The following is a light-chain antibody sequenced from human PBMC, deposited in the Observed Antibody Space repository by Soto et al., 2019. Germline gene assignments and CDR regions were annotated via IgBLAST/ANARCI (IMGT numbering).Light chain of an antibody. CDR1: SSDVGAYNY. Sequence: QSALTQPASVSGSPGQSVTISCTGTSSDVGAYNYVSWYQQHPGKVPKLMISGVSNRPSGVSDRFSGSKSGNTASLTISGLQAEDEADYYCSSYTTISTYVFGTGTHLTVL. V-gene: IGLV2-14*01. CDR2: GVS. J-gene: IGLJ1*01. CDR3: SSYTTISTYV.